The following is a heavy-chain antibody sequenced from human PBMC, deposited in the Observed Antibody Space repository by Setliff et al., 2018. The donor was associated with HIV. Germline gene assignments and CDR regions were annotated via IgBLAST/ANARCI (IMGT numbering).Heavy chain of an antibody. V-gene: IGHV3-21*01. CDR3: ARWRGSATFGYSYYGMDV. J-gene: IGHJ6*02. D-gene: IGHD2-21*01. CDR1: GFTFSSYS. Sequence: AGGSLRLSCAASGFTFSSYSMNWVRQAPGKGLEWVSSISSTSSYIYYADSVKGRFTISRDNAKNSLYLQMNSLRAEDTAVYYCARWRGSATFGYSYYGMDVWGQGTTVTVSS. CDR2: ISSTSSYI.